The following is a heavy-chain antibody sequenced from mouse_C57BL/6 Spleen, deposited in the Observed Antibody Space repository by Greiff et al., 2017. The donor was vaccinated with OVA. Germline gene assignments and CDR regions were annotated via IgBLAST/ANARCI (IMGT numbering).Heavy chain of an antibody. CDR1: GYTFTSYW. CDR3: ALYGNYGDY. Sequence: QVQLQQPGAELVMPGASVKLSCKASGYTFTSYWMHWVKQRPGQGLEWIGEIDPSDSYTNYNKKFKGKSTLTVDKSSSTAYMQLSSLTSEDSAVYYCALYGNYGDYWGQGTTLTVSS. J-gene: IGHJ2*01. D-gene: IGHD2-1*01. CDR2: IDPSDSYT. V-gene: IGHV1-69*01.